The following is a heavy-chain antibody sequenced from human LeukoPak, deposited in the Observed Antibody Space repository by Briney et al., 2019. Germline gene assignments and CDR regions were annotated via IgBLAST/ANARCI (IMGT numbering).Heavy chain of an antibody. CDR2: INQDGSGK. J-gene: IGHJ4*02. Sequence: GGSLRLSCEASGFTFSTYWMTWVRQPPGKGLEWVASINQDGSGKYYVDSVKGRFTISRDNAQKSLYLQMNSLRVDDTAVYYCARAVTSTEGYWGQGTLVTVSS. V-gene: IGHV3-7*03. CDR3: ARAVTSTEGY. CDR1: GFTFSTYW. D-gene: IGHD4-17*01.